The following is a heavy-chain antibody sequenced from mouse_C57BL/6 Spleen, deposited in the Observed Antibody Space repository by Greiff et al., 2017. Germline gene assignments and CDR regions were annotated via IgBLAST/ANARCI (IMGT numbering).Heavy chain of an antibody. V-gene: IGHV14-3*01. CDR3: ARDGSSYAWFAY. CDR1: GFKIKNTY. J-gene: IGHJ3*01. CDR2: IDPANGNT. Sequence: VQLQQSVAELVRPGASVKLSCTASGFKIKNTYMHWVQPRTEQGLEWIGRIDPANGNTKYAPNVQGKAPITADTSSNTAYLQLSSLTSEDTAIYYCARDGSSYAWFAYWGQGTLGTVSA. D-gene: IGHD1-1*01.